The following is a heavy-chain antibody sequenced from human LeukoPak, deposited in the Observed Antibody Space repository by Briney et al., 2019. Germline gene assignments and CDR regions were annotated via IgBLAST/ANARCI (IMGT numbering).Heavy chain of an antibody. J-gene: IGHJ6*02. CDR1: GYTFTGYY. CDR3: ARDTQYLYYYYGMDV. D-gene: IGHD2-2*01. CDR2: INPNSGGT. V-gene: IGHV1-2*02. Sequence: ASVKVSCKASGYTFTGYYMHWVRQAPGQGLEWMGWINPNSGGTNYAQKFQGRVTMTRDTSISTAYMELSRLRSEDTAVYYCARDTQYLYYYYGMDVWGQGTTVTVSS.